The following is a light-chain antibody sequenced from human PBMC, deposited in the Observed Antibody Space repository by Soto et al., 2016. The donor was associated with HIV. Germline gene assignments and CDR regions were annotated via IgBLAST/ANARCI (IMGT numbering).Light chain of an antibody. CDR1: QGISNY. CDR2: AAS. V-gene: IGKV1-8*01. Sequence: AIRMTQSPSSLSASTGDRVTITCRASQGISNYLVWYQQKPGEAPKVLIYAASTLQGGVPSRFSGSGSGTDFTLTISCLQSEDFATYYCQQYYTYPRTFGQGTKVEI. J-gene: IGKJ1*01. CDR3: QQYYTYPRT.